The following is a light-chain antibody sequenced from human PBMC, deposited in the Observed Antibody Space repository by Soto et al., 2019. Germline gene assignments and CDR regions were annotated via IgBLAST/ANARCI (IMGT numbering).Light chain of an antibody. V-gene: IGKV1-39*01. CDR2: AAS. J-gene: IGKJ5*01. CDR3: QQSYSTPSIT. CDR1: QSISSY. Sequence: EIQSTQSPSCLCASVGNRGTMTCGASQSISSYLNWYHQKPGKAPKLLIYAASNLQSGVPSRFSGSGSGTDFTLTISSLQPEDFATYYCQQSYSTPSITFGQGTQLEIK.